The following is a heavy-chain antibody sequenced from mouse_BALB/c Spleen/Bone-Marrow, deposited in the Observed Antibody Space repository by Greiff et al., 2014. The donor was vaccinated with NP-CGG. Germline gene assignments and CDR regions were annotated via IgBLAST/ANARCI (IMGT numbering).Heavy chain of an antibody. CDR1: GFNIKDTY. CDR2: IDPANGNT. Sequence: EVQLQQSGAELVKPGASVKLSCSASGFNIKDTYLHWVKQRPEQGLEWIGMIDPANGNTKYDPKFQGKATITADTSSNTAYLQLSSLTSEDTAVYYCALTGTGRFAYWGQGTLVTVSA. V-gene: IGHV14-3*02. J-gene: IGHJ3*01. CDR3: ALTGTGRFAY. D-gene: IGHD4-1*01.